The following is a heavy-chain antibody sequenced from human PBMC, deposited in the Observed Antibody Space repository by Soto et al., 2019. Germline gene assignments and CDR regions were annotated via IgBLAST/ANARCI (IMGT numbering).Heavy chain of an antibody. CDR3: AKDVVVGATTGLGDYYYYYGMDV. D-gene: IGHD1-26*01. CDR2: IWYDGSNK. CDR1: GLIFSSFG. Sequence: PGGSLRLSCAASGLIFSSFGMHWVRQAPGKGLEWVAHIWYDGSNKYYADSVKGRFTISRDNSKNTLYLQMNSLRAEDTAVYYCAKDVVVGATTGLGDYYYYYGMDVWGQGTTVTVSS. J-gene: IGHJ6*02. V-gene: IGHV3-30*02.